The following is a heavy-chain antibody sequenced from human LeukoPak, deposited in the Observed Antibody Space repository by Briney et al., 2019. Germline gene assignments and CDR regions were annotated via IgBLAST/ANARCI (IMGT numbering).Heavy chain of an antibody. CDR3: ARVDTPIAAAGADY. J-gene: IGHJ4*02. Sequence: ASVKVSCKAPRYTFTGYYMHWVRQAPGQALEWMGWINPNSGGTNYAQKFQGRVTMTRDTSISTAYMELSRLRSDDTAVYYCARVDTPIAAAGADYWGQGTLVTVSS. D-gene: IGHD6-13*01. V-gene: IGHV1-2*02. CDR2: INPNSGGT. CDR1: RYTFTGYY.